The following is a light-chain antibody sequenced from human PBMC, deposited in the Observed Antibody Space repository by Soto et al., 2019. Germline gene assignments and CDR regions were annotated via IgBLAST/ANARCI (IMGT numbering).Light chain of an antibody. CDR3: AAWDDSLNGLVV. CDR1: SSNIGSNT. CDR2: SNN. J-gene: IGLJ2*01. Sequence: QSVLTQPPSASGTPGQRVTISCFGSSSNIGSNTVNWYQQLPGTAPKLLIYSNNQRPSGVPDRFSGSKSGTPASLAISGLQSEDEADYHCAAWDDSLNGLVVFGGGTKLTVL. V-gene: IGLV1-44*01.